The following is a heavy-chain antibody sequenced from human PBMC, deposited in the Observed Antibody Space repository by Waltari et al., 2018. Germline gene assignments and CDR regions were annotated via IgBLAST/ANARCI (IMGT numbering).Heavy chain of an antibody. V-gene: IGHV4-38-2*02. Sequence: QVQLHESGPGLVKASETLSLTCTVSGYSITSGYPWGWIRQPPGKGLEWIGSIYRSGITYYNPSLKSRVTISVDTAKNQFSLKLSSVTAADTAVYYCARVDWLFDYWGQGILVTVSS. J-gene: IGHJ4*02. CDR1: GYSITSGYP. CDR2: IYRSGIT. CDR3: ARVDWLFDY. D-gene: IGHD3-9*01.